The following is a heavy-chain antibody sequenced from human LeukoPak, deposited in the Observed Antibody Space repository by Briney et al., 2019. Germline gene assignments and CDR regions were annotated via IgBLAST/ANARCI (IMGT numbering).Heavy chain of an antibody. CDR3: ARERWGYYDSSGYEDAFDT. J-gene: IGHJ3*02. V-gene: IGHV3-64*01. D-gene: IGHD3-22*01. CDR1: GFTFSSYA. Sequence: GGSLRLSCAASGFTFSSYAMHWVRQAPGKGLEYVSAICSNGGSTYYANSVKGRFTISRDNSKNTLYLQMGSLRAEDMAVYYCARERWGYYDSSGYEDAFDTWGQGTMVTVSS. CDR2: ICSNGGST.